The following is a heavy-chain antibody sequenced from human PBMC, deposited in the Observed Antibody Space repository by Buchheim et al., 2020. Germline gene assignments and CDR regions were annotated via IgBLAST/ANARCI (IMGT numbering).Heavy chain of an antibody. Sequence: QVQLQQWGAGLLKPSESLSLTCAVYGGSLSGYYWSWIRQPPGKGREWIGEIDHGGSANYNPSLKSRVTISLDTSKNQFSPILNSLTVADTAVYFCVAQNRSMAAFDYWGQGT. J-gene: IGHJ4*02. CDR2: IDHGGSA. CDR3: VAQNRSMAAFDY. CDR1: GGSLSGYY. V-gene: IGHV4-34*01. D-gene: IGHD2/OR15-2a*01.